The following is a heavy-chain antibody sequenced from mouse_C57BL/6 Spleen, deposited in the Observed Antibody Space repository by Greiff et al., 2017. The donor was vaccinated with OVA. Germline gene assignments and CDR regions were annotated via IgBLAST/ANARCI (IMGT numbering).Heavy chain of an antibody. D-gene: IGHD2-1*01. CDR3: ARWCNFFY. CDR2: IDPSDSYT. J-gene: IGHJ2*01. Sequence: VQLQQPGAELVMPGASVKLSCKASGYTFTSYWMHWVKQRPGQGLEWIGVIDPSDSYTNYNQKFKGKATLTVDKSSSTAYMQLSSLTSEDAAVYYWARWCNFFYWGQGTTLTVSS. V-gene: IGHV1-69*01. CDR1: GYTFTSYW.